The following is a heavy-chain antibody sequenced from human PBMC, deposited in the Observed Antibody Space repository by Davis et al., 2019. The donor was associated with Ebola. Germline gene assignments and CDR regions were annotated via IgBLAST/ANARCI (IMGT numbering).Heavy chain of an antibody. CDR2: ISSSGTTT. CDR3: ARDPRSGCYYLYYYYGMDV. D-gene: IGHD1-26*01. V-gene: IGHV3-23*01. J-gene: IGHJ6*02. Sequence: GESLKISCAASGFTVSSNYMSWVRQAPGKGLEWVSGISSSGTTTYYVESVKGRFTISRDNSKNTLYLQMNSLRAEDTAAYYCARDPRSGCYYLYYYYGMDVWGQGTTVTVSS. CDR1: GFTVSSNY.